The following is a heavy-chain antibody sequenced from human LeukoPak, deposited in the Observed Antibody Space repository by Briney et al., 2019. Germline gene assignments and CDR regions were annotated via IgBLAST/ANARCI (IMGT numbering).Heavy chain of an antibody. CDR1: GYSISSGYY. V-gene: IGHV4-38-2*02. CDR3: ARHRGYYDSSGDGYYSDY. CDR2: IFYSGST. D-gene: IGHD3-22*01. Sequence: SETLSLTCTVSGYSISSGYYWGWIRQPPGKGLEWIGSIFYSGSTYYNPSLKSRVTISVGTSKNQFSLKLSSVTAADTAVFYCARHRGYYDSSGDGYYSDYWGQGNLVTVSS. J-gene: IGHJ4*02.